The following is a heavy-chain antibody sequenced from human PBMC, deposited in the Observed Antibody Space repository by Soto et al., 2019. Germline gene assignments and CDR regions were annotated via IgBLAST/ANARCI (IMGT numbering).Heavy chain of an antibody. D-gene: IGHD4-17*01. CDR3: ARDHRVADYGDTNFDN. CDR1: GGSFSGYY. Sequence: QAPLQQWGAGLLKPSETLSLTCAVDGGSFSGYYWSWIRQPPGKGLEWIGEINHSGSTNYNPSLKSRVTISVDTSKNQFSLKLSSVTAADTAVYYCARDHRVADYGDTNFDNWGQGTLVTVSS. CDR2: INHSGST. V-gene: IGHV4-34*01. J-gene: IGHJ4*02.